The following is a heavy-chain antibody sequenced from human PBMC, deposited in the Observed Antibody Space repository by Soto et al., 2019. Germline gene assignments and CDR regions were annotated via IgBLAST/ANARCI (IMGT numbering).Heavy chain of an antibody. D-gene: IGHD2-2*01. Sequence: GSMRLACAASGFTFSSYEMNWVRKAPGKGLEWVSYISSSGSTIYYADAVKGRFTISRDNAKNSLYLQMNSLRAEDTAVYYCARYRPASYGMDVWGQGTTVTVSS. V-gene: IGHV3-48*03. CDR3: ARYRPASYGMDV. CDR2: ISSSGSTI. J-gene: IGHJ6*02. CDR1: GFTFSSYE.